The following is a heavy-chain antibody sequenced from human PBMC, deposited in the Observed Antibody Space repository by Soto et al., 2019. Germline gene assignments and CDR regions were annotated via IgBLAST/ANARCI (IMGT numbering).Heavy chain of an antibody. CDR2: IYSDGSRT. CDR1: GFTFSSSW. V-gene: IGHV3-74*01. D-gene: IGHD6-19*01. CDR3: ARGPTGWYGYDY. Sequence: PGGSLRLSCAASGFTFSSSWKHWVRQAPGKGLVWVSRIYSDGSRTNYADSVQGRFTISRDNAKNTLYLQMNSLRAEDTALYYCARGPTGWYGYDYWGQGTLVTVSS. J-gene: IGHJ4*02.